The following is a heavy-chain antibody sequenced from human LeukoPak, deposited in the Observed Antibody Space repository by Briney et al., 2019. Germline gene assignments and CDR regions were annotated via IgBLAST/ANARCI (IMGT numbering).Heavy chain of an antibody. V-gene: IGHV3-30*01. CDR1: GFTFSSYA. Sequence: GGSLRLSCAASGFTFSSYAMHWVRQAPGKGLEWVAVISYDGSNKYYADSVKGRFTISRDNSKNTLYLQMNSLRAEDTAVYYCARGCCSSTSPNWFDPWGQGTLVTVSS. CDR2: ISYDGSNK. D-gene: IGHD2-2*01. J-gene: IGHJ5*02. CDR3: ARGCCSSTSPNWFDP.